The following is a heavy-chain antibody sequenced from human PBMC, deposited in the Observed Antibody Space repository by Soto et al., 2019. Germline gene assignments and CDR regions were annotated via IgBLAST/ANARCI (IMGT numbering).Heavy chain of an antibody. V-gene: IGHV3-30-3*01. J-gene: IGHJ4*02. CDR1: GFPFSSYA. Sequence: PGGSLRLSCAASGFPFSSYAMHWVRQAPGKGLEWVAVISYDGSNKYYADSVKGRFTISRDNSKNTLYLQMNSLRAEDTAVYYCARDGLSGYYDSSGYYPTTPFDYWGQGTLVTVSS. D-gene: IGHD3-22*01. CDR3: ARDGLSGYYDSSGYYPTTPFDY. CDR2: ISYDGSNK.